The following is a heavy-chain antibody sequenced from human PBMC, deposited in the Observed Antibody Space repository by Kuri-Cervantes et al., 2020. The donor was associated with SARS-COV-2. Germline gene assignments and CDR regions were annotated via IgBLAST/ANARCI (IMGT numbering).Heavy chain of an antibody. J-gene: IGHJ6*02. Sequence: GESLKISCAASGFTFSTYRMHWVRQAPGKGLGWVSVISFDESDKSYADSVKGRFTISRDNSKSTLYLQMNSLRAEDTAVYHCAKDHGPYSRATAYYGMDVWGQGTTVPFSS. D-gene: IGHD6-13*01. CDR2: ISFDESDK. CDR1: GFTFSTYR. V-gene: IGHV3-30*18. CDR3: AKDHGPYSRATAYYGMDV.